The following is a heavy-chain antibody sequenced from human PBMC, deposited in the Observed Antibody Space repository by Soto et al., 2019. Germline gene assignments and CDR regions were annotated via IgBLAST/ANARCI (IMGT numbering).Heavy chain of an antibody. J-gene: IGHJ4*02. D-gene: IGHD6-19*01. Sequence: VGSLRLSCAASGFTVSGMFMNWVRQAPGKGLEWVSVIYPAGPTYYADSVKGRFTISRDNSKNTLFLQLNNLRAEDTAVYYCARDADSSGLHYWGQGILVTVSS. CDR2: IYPAGPT. V-gene: IGHV3-53*01. CDR3: ARDADSSGLHY. CDR1: GFTVSGMF.